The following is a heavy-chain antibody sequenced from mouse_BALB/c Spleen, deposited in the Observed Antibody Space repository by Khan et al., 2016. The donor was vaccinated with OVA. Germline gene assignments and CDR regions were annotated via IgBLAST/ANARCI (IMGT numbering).Heavy chain of an antibody. CDR2: IDPENGET. J-gene: IGHJ3*01. V-gene: IGHV14-1*02. CDR3: ARSVYFAWFAY. Sequence: VQLQQSGAELVRPGALVKLSCKASGFNIKDYYLHWVKQRPEQGLEWIGWIDPENGETVYDPKFQDKASITAETSSNTAYLQFSSLTSEDTAVYYCARSVYFAWFAYWGQGTLVTVSA. CDR1: GFNIKDYY.